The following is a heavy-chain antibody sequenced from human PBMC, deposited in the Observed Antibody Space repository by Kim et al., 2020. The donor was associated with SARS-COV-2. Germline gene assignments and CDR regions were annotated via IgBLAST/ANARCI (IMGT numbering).Heavy chain of an antibody. CDR1: GFTFDDHA. CDR3: AKKGGSGTSPIAFDI. J-gene: IGHJ3*02. D-gene: IGHD3-16*01. Sequence: GVSLILSCAASGFTFDDHAMHWVRQAPGKGLEWVSGISWNSGSMAYADSVKGRFTISRDNAKNSLYLQMNSLRPEDTALYYCAKKGGSGTSPIAFDIWGQGTMVTVSS. V-gene: IGHV3-9*01. CDR2: ISWNSGSM.